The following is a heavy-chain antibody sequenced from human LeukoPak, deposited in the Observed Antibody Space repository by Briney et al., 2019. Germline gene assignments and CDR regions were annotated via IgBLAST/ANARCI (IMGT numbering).Heavy chain of an antibody. V-gene: IGHV3-30*02. CDR2: IRYDGSNK. Sequence: GGSLRLSCAASGFTFSSYGMHWVRQAPGKGLEWVAFIRYDGSNKYYADSVKGRFTLSRDNSKNTLYLQMNSLRAEDTAVYYCAKDHFRYYYDSSGHTVQDYWGQGTLVTVSS. J-gene: IGHJ4*02. D-gene: IGHD3-22*01. CDR1: GFTFSSYG. CDR3: AKDHFRYYYDSSGHTVQDY.